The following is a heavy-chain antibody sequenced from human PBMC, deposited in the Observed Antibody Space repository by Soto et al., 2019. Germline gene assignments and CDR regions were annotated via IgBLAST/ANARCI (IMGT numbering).Heavy chain of an antibody. CDR2: IKQDGSEK. V-gene: IGHV3-7*01. D-gene: IGHD2-15*01. J-gene: IGHJ4*02. CDR1: GFTFSSYW. CDR3: ARDPGIVVVAATHFDY. Sequence: EVQLVESGGGLVQPGGSLRLSCAASGFTFSSYWMSWVRQAPGKGLEWVANIKQDGSEKYYVDSVKGRFTISRDNAKNSLDLQINSLRAEDTAVYYCARDPGIVVVAATHFDYWGQGTLVTVSS.